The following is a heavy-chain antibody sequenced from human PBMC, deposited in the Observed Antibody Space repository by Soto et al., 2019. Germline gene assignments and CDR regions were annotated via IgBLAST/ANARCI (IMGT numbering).Heavy chain of an antibody. Sequence: LSRSPGLSCGSILDSHWWRWVRQRPGRALEWIWEIFHRGSTDCTPTLKSRVTISVDKSKNQFSLKMSSVTDADTAVYYCARGAGSVVFGYSYGMQVWCQGTTCTVSS. D-gene: IGHD3-10*01. J-gene: IGHJ6*02. V-gene: IGHV4-4*02. CDR3: ARGAGSVVFGYSYGMQV. CDR1: CGSILDSHW. CDR2: IFHRGST.